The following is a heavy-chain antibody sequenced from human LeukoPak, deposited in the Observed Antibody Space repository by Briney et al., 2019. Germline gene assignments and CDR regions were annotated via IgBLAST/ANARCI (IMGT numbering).Heavy chain of an antibody. Sequence: GRSLRLSCAASGFTFSSYAMHWVRQAPGKGLXXXXXISHGGSNKYYADSVKGRFTISRDNSKNTLYLQMNSLRAEDTAVYYCARDEAKPRIKYYFDYWGQGTLVTVSS. CDR1: GFTFSSYA. CDR3: ARDEAKPRIKYYFDY. J-gene: IGHJ4*02. V-gene: IGHV3-30-3*01. CDR2: ISHGGSNK. D-gene: IGHD2-21*01.